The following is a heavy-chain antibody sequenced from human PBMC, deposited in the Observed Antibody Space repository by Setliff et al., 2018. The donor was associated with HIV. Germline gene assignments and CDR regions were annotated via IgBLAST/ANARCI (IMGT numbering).Heavy chain of an antibody. Sequence: PSETLSLTCTVSGGSITSTSYYWTWIWQPAGKGLEWIGRIYASGNTNYNPSLKSRVTISVDTSKNQFSLKLTSVTAADTAVYYCAREAAHCSGDTCQFTFDSWGQGTLVTVSS. V-gene: IGHV4-61*02. J-gene: IGHJ4*02. CDR1: GGSITSTSYY. CDR3: AREAAHCSGDTCQFTFDS. D-gene: IGHD2-15*01. CDR2: IYASGNT.